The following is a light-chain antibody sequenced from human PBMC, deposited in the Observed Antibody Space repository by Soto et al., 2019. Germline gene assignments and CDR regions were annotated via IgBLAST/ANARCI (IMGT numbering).Light chain of an antibody. V-gene: IGLV2-14*03. CDR1: RTDVVDGYDY. Sequence: QSVLTQPASVSGSPGQSIAISCTGVRTDVVDGYDYVSWYQQHPDKAPQLMIYDVSNRPSGVSDRFSGSKSVNTASLTISGLQAEDEADYYCSSYTSSSTRVFGTGTKVTVL. J-gene: IGLJ1*01. CDR2: DVS. CDR3: SSYTSSSTRV.